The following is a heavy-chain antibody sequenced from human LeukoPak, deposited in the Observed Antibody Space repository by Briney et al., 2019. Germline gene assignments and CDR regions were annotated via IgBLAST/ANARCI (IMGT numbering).Heavy chain of an antibody. D-gene: IGHD3-22*01. CDR1: GGTFSSYA. J-gene: IGHJ4*02. CDR2: IIPIFGTA. CDR3: ARAYPNYYDSSGYKLDY. V-gene: IGHV1-69*13. Sequence: GASVKVSCKASGGTFSSYAISWVRQAPGQGLEWMGGIIPIFGTANYAQKFQGRVTITADESTSTAYMELSSLRSEDTAVYYCARAYPNYYDSSGYKLDYWGQGTLVTVSS.